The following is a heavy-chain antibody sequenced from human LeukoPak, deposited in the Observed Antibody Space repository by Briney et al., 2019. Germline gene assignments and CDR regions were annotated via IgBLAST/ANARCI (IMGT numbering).Heavy chain of an antibody. D-gene: IGHD3-22*01. V-gene: IGHV1-69*13. CDR2: IIPIFGTA. J-gene: IGHJ4*02. CDR1: GGTFSIYA. Sequence: SVKVSCKASGGTFSIYAISWVRQAPGQGLEWMGGIIPIFGTANYAQKFQGRVTITADESTSTAYMELSSLRSEGTAVYYCARSGMGVTYYYDSSGYQLDYWGQGTLVTVSS. CDR3: ARSGMGVTYYYDSSGYQLDY.